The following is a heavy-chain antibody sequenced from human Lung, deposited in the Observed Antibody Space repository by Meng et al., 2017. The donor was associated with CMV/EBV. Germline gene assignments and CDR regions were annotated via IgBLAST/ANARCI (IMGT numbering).Heavy chain of an antibody. CDR2: ISGYTGNT. CDR3: ARDGPLRFLEWSPYYFDY. Sequence: SVXVSXXASGYTFTNYGISWVRQAPGQGLEWMGWISGYTGNTNYAQKVQDRVIMTTDTPTSTAYMELRSLRSDDTAVYYCARDGPLRFLEWSPYYFDYWGQGPLVTVSS. D-gene: IGHD3-3*01. CDR1: GYTFTNYG. V-gene: IGHV1-18*01. J-gene: IGHJ4*02.